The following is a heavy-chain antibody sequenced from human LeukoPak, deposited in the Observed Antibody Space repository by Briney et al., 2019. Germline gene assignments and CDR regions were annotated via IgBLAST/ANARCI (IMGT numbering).Heavy chain of an antibody. CDR3: AKGESITSAWFDS. D-gene: IGHD5-24*01. CDR1: GFSFRSYG. Sequence: GGSLRLSCAASGFSFRSYGMHWVRQAPGKGLEWVAVISSDEINEYYADSVKGRFTISRDNSRNTLYLQINSLRGEDTAVYYCAKGESITSAWFDSWGQGTLVTVSS. V-gene: IGHV3-30*18. J-gene: IGHJ5*01. CDR2: ISSDEINE.